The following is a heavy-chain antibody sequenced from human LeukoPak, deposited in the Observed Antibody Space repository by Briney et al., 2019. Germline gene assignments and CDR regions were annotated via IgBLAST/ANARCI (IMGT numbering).Heavy chain of an antibody. V-gene: IGHV5-51*01. J-gene: IGHJ4*02. D-gene: IGHD3-10*01. CDR3: ARRRFGDFLVDY. Sequence: GESLKISCKGSGYIFTTYWIAWVRQMPGKGLEWMGVIYPGDSETRYSPSFQGQVTIPVDKSITTAYLQLSSLKASDTAIYYCARRRFGDFLVDYWGQGTLVTVSS. CDR2: IYPGDSET. CDR1: GYIFTTYW.